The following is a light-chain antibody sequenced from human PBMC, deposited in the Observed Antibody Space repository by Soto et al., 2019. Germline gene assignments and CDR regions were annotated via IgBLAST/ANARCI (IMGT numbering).Light chain of an antibody. CDR1: SSDVGGYNY. V-gene: IGLV2-14*01. CDR2: DVS. J-gene: IGLJ1*01. Sequence: QSVLTQPASVSGPPGQSITISCTGTSSDVGGYNYVSWYQQHPGKAPKLMIYDVSNRPSGVSNRFSGSKSGSTASLTISGLQDEDEADYYCSSYTSLSTLVFGTGTKVPVL. CDR3: SSYTSLSTLV.